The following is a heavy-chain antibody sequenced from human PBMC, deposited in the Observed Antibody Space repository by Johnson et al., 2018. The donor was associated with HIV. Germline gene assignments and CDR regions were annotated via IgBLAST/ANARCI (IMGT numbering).Heavy chain of an antibody. CDR1: GFIFSTYG. CDR3: AKEKDYGAFDI. J-gene: IGHJ3*02. CDR2: IRYDGSNE. V-gene: IGHV3-30*02. Sequence: QMLLVESGGGVVQPRGSLRLSCVASGFIFSTYGMHWVRQAPGKGLEWLAFIRYDGSNEYYVDSVKGRFTISRDNSKNTLYLQMNSLRAEDTAMYYCAKEKDYGAFDIWGQGTMVTVSS. D-gene: IGHD3-16*01.